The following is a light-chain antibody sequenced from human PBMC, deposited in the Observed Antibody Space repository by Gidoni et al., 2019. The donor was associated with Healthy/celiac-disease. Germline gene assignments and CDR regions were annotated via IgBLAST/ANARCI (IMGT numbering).Light chain of an antibody. J-gene: IGLJ2*01. CDR1: SSDVGGYNY. CDR3: SSYTRSSTRV. Sequence: QSALTQPDSVSGAPGQSITISCTGTSSDVGGYNYVSWYQQHPGKAPKLMIYEVSNRPSGVSNRFSGSKSGNPASLTISGLQAEDEADYYCSSYTRSSTRVFGGGTKLTVL. CDR2: EVS. V-gene: IGLV2-14*01.